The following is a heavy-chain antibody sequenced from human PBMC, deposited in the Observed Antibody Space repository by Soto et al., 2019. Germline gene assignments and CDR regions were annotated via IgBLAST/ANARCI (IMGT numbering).Heavy chain of an antibody. V-gene: IGHV1-18*04. D-gene: IGHD2-2*01. CDR1: GYTSADFG. CDR2: VSGNNGVS. CDR3: VRDQKYFRVNGNWFDS. Sequence: QVQLMQSGTEVKKPGASVTVSCKASGYTSADFGISWVRQAPGQGLEWMGWVSGNNGVSNPAPKVQGRITMTLGTSTGVFYMALRSLRSDDTAIYYCVRDQKYFRVNGNWFDSWGQGTLVSVSS. J-gene: IGHJ5*01.